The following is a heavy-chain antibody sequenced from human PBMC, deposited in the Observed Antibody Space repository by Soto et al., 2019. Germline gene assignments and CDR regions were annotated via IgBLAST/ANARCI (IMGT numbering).Heavy chain of an antibody. D-gene: IGHD6-19*01. CDR2: INHSGST. CDR1: GGSFSGYY. J-gene: IGHJ4*02. Sequence: SETLSLTCAVYGGSFSGYYWSWIRQPPGKGLEWIGEINHSGSTNYNPSLKSRVTISVDTSKNQFSLKLSSVTAADTAVYYCARGSSPDSSGWYGYWGQGTLVTV. CDR3: ARGSSPDSSGWYGY. V-gene: IGHV4-34*01.